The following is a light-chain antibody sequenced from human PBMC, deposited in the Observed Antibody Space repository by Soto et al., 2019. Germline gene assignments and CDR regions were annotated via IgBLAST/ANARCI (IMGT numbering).Light chain of an antibody. CDR2: GAS. Sequence: EIVLTQSPGTLSLSPGGRATLSCRASRSVSSSFLAWYQQKPGQAPRLLIYGASSRATGIPDRFSGSGSGTDFTLTISRPEPEDFAVYYCQQYGSSPPLTFGGGTKVEIK. J-gene: IGKJ4*01. V-gene: IGKV3-20*01. CDR1: RSVSSSF. CDR3: QQYGSSPPLT.